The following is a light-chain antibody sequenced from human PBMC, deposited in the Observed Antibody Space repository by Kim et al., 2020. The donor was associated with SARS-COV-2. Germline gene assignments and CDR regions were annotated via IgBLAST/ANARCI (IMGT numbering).Light chain of an antibody. V-gene: IGKV3-20*01. J-gene: IGKJ4*01. Sequence: PGERATLSCRASQSVSDNYLAWYQQRPGQAPRLLIYGASSRAIDIPDRFSGSGSGTDFTLTISRLEPEDFAVYYCQQYGSSPRVSFGGGTKVDIK. CDR3: QQYGSSPRVS. CDR2: GAS. CDR1: QSVSDNY.